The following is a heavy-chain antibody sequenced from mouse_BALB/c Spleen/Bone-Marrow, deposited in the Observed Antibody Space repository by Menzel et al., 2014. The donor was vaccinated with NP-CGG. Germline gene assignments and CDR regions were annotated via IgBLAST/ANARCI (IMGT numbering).Heavy chain of an antibody. CDR2: INSNGGST. D-gene: IGHD2-3*01. V-gene: IGHV5-6-3*01. CDR1: GFTFSSYG. J-gene: IGHJ4*01. Sequence: EVKVVESGGGLVQPGGSLKLSCAASGFTFSSYGMSWVRQTPDKRLELVATINSNGGSTYYPDSVKGRFTISRDNAKNALYLQMSSLKSEDTAMYYCARDGYYVFYAMDCWGQGTSVTVSS. CDR3: ARDGYYVFYAMDC.